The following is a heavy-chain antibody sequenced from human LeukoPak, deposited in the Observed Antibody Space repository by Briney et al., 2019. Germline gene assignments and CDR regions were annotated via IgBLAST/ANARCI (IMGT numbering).Heavy chain of an antibody. CDR3: AKDRSEAFDD. V-gene: IGHV3-30*18. J-gene: IGHJ4*02. CDR2: ISYDGSNR. CDR1: GFPFSSYG. Sequence: GGTLRLSCAASGFPFSSYGMHGVRHAPAKGLVGVAVISYDGSNRYYADSVRGRFTFSRDNSKNTLYLQMNSLRAEDTAVYYCAKDRSEAFDDWGQGTLVTVSS.